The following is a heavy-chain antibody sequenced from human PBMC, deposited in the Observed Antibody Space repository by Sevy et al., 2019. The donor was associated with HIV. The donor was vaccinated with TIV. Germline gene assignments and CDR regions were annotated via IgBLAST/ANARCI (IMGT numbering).Heavy chain of an antibody. V-gene: IGHV3-30-3*01. Sequence: GGSLRLSCVASGFSLSDYAMHWVRQGPDKGLAWVAVISFDGGNTYYSDAVEGRFTISRDNSKNTVFLQMNSLSPDDTALYYCARGPYNSGLRFDFWGQRTLVTDSS. D-gene: IGHD5-12*01. CDR3: ARGPYNSGLRFDF. J-gene: IGHJ4*02. CDR1: GFSLSDYA. CDR2: ISFDGGNT.